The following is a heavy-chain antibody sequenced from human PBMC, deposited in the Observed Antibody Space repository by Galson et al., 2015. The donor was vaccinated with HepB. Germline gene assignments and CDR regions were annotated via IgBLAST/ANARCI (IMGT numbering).Heavy chain of an antibody. CDR1: GFTFSDYG. CDR2: IWYDGSNK. V-gene: IGHV3-33*01. Sequence: SLRLSCAASGFTFSDYGMHWVRQAPGKGLEWLAVIWYDGSNKYYAGSLKGRHTISRDNSKNTLYLQMNSLRDEDTAVYYCAREGMTAVTNFDYWGQGTLVTVSS. J-gene: IGHJ4*02. CDR3: AREGMTAVTNFDY. D-gene: IGHD4-17*01.